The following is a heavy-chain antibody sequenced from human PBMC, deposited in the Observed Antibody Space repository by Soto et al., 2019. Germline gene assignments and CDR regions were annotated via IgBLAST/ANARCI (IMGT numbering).Heavy chain of an antibody. J-gene: IGHJ6*02. CDR3: ARARGGYSWDYYGMDV. CDR2: IIPIFGTA. V-gene: IGHV1-69*01. Sequence: QVQLVQSGAEVKKPGSSVKVSCKSSVGTFSSYAISWVRQAPGQGLEWMGGIIPIFGTANYAQKFQGRVTITAAESTSTAYMELSRLRSENTAVYYCARARGGYSWDYYGMDVWGQGTTVTVSS. CDR1: VGTFSSYA. D-gene: IGHD1-26*01.